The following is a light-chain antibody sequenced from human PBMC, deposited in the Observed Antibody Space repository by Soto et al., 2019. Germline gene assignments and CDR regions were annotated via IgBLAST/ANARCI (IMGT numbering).Light chain of an antibody. J-gene: IGLJ2*01. V-gene: IGLV2-14*01. CDR1: SSDVGGYNY. CDR3: SSYTSSSTLEV. Sequence: QSALTQPASVSGSPGQSITISCTGTSSDVGGYNYVSGYQQHPGKAPKLMIFDVTYRPSGVSNRFSGSKSGNTASLTISGLQPEDEADYYCSSYTSSSTLEVFGGGTKLTVL. CDR2: DVT.